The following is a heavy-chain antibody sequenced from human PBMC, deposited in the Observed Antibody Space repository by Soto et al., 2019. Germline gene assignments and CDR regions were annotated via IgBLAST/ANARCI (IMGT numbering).Heavy chain of an antibody. D-gene: IGHD2-2*01. J-gene: IGHJ5*02. CDR2: IYPGDSDT. CDR1: GYSFTSYW. V-gene: IGHV5-51*01. CDR3: ARDRREIVVVPAAMTFDP. Sequence: PGESLKISCKGSGYSFTSYWIGWVLQMPGKGLEWMGIIYPGDSDTRYSPSFQGQVTISADTSTSTAYMELRSLRSDDTAVYYCARDRREIVVVPAAMTFDPWGQGTLVTVSS.